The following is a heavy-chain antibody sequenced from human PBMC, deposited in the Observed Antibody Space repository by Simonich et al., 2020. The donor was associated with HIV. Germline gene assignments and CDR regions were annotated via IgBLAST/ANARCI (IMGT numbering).Heavy chain of an antibody. J-gene: IGHJ4*02. D-gene: IGHD4-17*01. CDR3: ARRHPTTVTTPYFDY. V-gene: IGHV4-34*01. Sequence: QVQLQQWGAGLLKPSETLSLTCAVYGGSFSGYYWSWIRQHPGKGLEWIGEINPNGSTNYNPSPKRRVTISVASSKNQFSLKLSSGTAADTAVYYCARRHPTTVTTPYFDYWGQGTLVTVSS. CDR1: GGSFSGYY. CDR2: INPNGST.